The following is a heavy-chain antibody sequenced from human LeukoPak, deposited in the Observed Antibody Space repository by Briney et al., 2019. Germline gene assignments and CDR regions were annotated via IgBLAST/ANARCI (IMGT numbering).Heavy chain of an antibody. Sequence: GESLKISCKGFGYSFTSYWIGWVRQMPGKGLEWMGIIYPGDSDTRYSPSFQGQVTISADKSISTAYLQWSSLKASDTAMYYCARLQYYDILTGYYNFFDYWGQGTLVTVSS. J-gene: IGHJ4*02. CDR1: GYSFTSYW. D-gene: IGHD3-9*01. V-gene: IGHV5-51*01. CDR2: IYPGDSDT. CDR3: ARLQYYDILTGYYNFFDY.